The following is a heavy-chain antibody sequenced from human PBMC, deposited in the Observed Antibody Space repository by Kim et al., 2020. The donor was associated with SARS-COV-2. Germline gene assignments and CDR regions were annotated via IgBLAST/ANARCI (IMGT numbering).Heavy chain of an antibody. J-gene: IGHJ4*02. CDR3: ARHGIAAAAPGY. V-gene: IGHV5-51*01. D-gene: IGHD6-13*01. Sequence: RYSPPFQGQVTISADKSISTAYLQWSSLKASDTAMYYCARHGIAAAAPGYWGQGTLVTVSS.